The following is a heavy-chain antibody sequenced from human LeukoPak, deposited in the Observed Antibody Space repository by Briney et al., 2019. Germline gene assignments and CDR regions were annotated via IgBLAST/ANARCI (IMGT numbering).Heavy chain of an antibody. J-gene: IGHJ4*02. CDR1: GGSISSYY. V-gene: IGHV4-59*01. Sequence: SETLSLTCTVCGGSISSYYWSWIRQPPGKGLEWVGYIYYTERTNYNPSLESRVTISLVTSKNQFSLELSSVTAADTAMYYCARSRDPPYFDYWGQGTLVTVSS. CDR2: IYYTERT. D-gene: IGHD2-21*01. CDR3: ARSRDPPYFDY.